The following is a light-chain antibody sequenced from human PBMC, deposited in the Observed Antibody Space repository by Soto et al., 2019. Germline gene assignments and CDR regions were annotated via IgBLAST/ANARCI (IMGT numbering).Light chain of an antibody. J-gene: IGKJ1*01. CDR3: QQSYSTPRT. CDR1: QSISSY. CDR2: AAS. V-gene: IGKV1-39*01. Sequence: DIQMTQSPSSLSASVGDRVTITCRASQSISSYLNWYQQKPGKAPKLLIYAASSLQSGVPSRFSGSGSGTDFTLTISSLQPDDFATYYCQQSYSTPRTCEQETKVEIK.